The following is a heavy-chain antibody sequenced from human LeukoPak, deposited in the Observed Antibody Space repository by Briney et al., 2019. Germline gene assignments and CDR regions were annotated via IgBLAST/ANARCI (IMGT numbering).Heavy chain of an antibody. CDR3: AKPGSSRGIAGRRATKYYFHY. Sequence: GGSLRLSRAASVFTFSSDAVSCVPQAPGKALEGGSAISGCCCSTYYADSVKGRFTICRDNSKNTLYLQMNRLRAEDTAVYYCAKPGSSRGIAGRRATKYYFHYWGQGTLVTVSS. CDR1: VFTFSSDA. V-gene: IGHV3-23*01. CDR2: ISGCCCST. J-gene: IGHJ4*02. D-gene: IGHD6-6*01.